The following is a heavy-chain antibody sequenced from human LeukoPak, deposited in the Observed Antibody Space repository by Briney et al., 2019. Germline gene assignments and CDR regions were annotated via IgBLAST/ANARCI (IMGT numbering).Heavy chain of an antibody. D-gene: IGHD3-22*01. CDR3: AREYDSSGTRVFDY. CDR1: GGSISSYY. J-gene: IGHJ4*02. V-gene: IGHV4-4*07. CDR2: IYTSGST. Sequence: SETLSLTCTVSGGSISSYYWSWIRQPAGKGLEWIGRIYTSGSTNYNPSLKSRVTISVDTSKNQFPLKLSSVTAADTAVYYCAREYDSSGTRVFDYWGQGTLVTVSS.